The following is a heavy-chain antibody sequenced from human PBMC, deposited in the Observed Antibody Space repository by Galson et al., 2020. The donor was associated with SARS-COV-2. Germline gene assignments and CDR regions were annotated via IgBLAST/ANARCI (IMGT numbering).Heavy chain of an antibody. CDR1: GGSFSDYY. V-gene: IGHV4-34*01. D-gene: IGHD2-15*01. J-gene: IGHJ6*02. CDR3: ARGIRSVAPEIVVVVAVPYYSVGMDV. CDR2: INHRGNT. Sequence: SETLSLTCAVYGGSFSDYYWSWIRQSPGKGLEWIGAINHRGNTNYNPSLKSRVTISVDTSQNQRSLKLSSMTAADTAVYYCARGIRSVAPEIVVVVAVPYYSVGMDVWGQGTTVTVSS.